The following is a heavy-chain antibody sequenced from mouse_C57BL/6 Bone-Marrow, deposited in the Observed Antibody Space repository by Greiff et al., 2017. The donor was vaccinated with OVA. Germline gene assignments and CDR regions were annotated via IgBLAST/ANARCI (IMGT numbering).Heavy chain of an antibody. V-gene: IGHV7-3*01. J-gene: IGHJ4*01. D-gene: IGHD4-1*01. CDR3: ARFLWDIYAMDY. Sequence: EVQLVESGGGLVQPGGSLSLSCAASGFTFTDYYMSWVRQPPGKALEWLGFIRNKANGYTTEYSASVKGRFTISRDNSQSILYLQMNALRAEDSATYYCARFLWDIYAMDYWGQGTSVTVSS. CDR1: GFTFTDYY. CDR2: IRNKANGYTT.